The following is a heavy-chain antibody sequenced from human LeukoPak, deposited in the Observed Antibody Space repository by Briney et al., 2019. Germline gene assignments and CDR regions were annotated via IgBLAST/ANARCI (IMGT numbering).Heavy chain of an antibody. J-gene: IGHJ4*02. Sequence: PSETLSLTCTVSGGSIRSYYWSWIRQPPGGGLEWIGYIYYSGSTNYNPSLKSRVTISVDTSKNQFSLKLSSVTAADTAVYYCARDRYGDYVADYWGQGTLVTVSS. CDR2: IYYSGST. V-gene: IGHV4-59*01. D-gene: IGHD4-17*01. CDR3: ARDRYGDYVADY. CDR1: GGSIRSYY.